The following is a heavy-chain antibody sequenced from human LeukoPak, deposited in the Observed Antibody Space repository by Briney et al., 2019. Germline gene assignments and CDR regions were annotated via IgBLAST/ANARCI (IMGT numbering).Heavy chain of an antibody. V-gene: IGHV3-11*01. D-gene: IGHD2-21*01. CDR1: GFTFSDYY. J-gene: IGHJ4*02. CDR3: ARAPVTSCRGAFCYPFDL. CDR2: TSSSDDGT. Sequence: GGSLRLSCAASGFTFSDYYMSWVRQVPGKGLEWVSATSSSDDGTYHADSVRGRFTIYRDNFRNTLYLQMNRLRVEDAALYYCARAPVTSCRGAFCYPFDLWGQGVLVTVSS.